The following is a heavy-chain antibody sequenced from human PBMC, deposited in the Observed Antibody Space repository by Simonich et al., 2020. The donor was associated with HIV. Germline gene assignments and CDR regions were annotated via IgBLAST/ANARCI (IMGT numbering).Heavy chain of an antibody. D-gene: IGHD4-17*01. CDR3: YGDYGEYYFDH. Sequence: QVQLQESGPGLVKPSETLSLTCAVSGYSISSGYYWGWIRQPPGKGLEWSGSIYLSGSTYYNPSLKSRVTISVDTSKNQFSLKMSSLTAADTAVYCCYGDYGEYYFDHWSQGTLVTVSS. J-gene: IGHJ4*02. V-gene: IGHV4-38-2*01. CDR1: GYSISSGYY. CDR2: IYLSGST.